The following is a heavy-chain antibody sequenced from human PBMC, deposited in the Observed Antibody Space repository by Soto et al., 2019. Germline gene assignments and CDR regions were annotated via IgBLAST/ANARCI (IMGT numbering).Heavy chain of an antibody. D-gene: IGHD2-2*01. J-gene: IGHJ5*02. CDR1: GFTFSDYY. V-gene: IGHV3-11*01. CDR2: ISSSGSTI. CDR3: ARRVVPAASWFDP. Sequence: GSLRLSCAASGFTFSDYYMSWIRQAPGKGLEWVSYISSSGSTIYYADSVKGRFTISRDNAKNSLYLQMNSLRAEDTAVYYCARRVVPAASWFDPWGQGTLVTVSS.